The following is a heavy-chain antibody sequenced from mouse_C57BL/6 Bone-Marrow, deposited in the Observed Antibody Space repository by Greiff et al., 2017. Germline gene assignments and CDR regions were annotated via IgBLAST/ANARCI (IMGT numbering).Heavy chain of an antibody. CDR2: IYPRSGNT. D-gene: IGHD1-1*01. J-gene: IGHJ4*01. V-gene: IGHV1-81*01. Sequence: LVESGAELARPGASVKLSCKASGYTFTSYGISWVKQRTGQGLEWIGEIYPRSGNTYYNEKFKGKATLTADKSSSTAYMELRSLTSEDSAVYFCNYYGSSYRYYAMDYWGQGTSVTVSS. CDR3: NYYGSSYRYYAMDY. CDR1: GYTFTSYG.